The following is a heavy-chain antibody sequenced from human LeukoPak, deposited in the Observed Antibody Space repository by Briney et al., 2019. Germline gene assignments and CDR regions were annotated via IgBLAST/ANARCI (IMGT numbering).Heavy chain of an antibody. V-gene: IGHV3-53*01. Sequence: GGSLRLSCAASGFTVSSNYMSWVRQAPGKGLEWVSVIYSGGTTYYADSVKGRFTISRDDSKNTLYLQMNTLRAEDTAVYYCVRLGYNYDFWSVNYLWGQGTQVTVSS. CDR2: IYSGGTT. J-gene: IGHJ4*02. D-gene: IGHD3-3*01. CDR3: VRLGYNYDFWSVNYL. CDR1: GFTVSSNY.